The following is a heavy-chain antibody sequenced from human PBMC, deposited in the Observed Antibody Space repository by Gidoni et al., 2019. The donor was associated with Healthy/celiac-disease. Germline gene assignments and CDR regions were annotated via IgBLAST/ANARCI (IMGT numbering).Heavy chain of an antibody. V-gene: IGHV3-23*04. Sequence: EVQLVESGGGLIQPGGSLRLSCAASGFTFRTYAMSWGRQAPGKGLEWVSCISSGSCSTYYADSVKGRFTISRDNSKNTLYLQMNILRAEDTALYYCAKGGDYASPTFAYGMDVWGQGTTVTVSS. J-gene: IGHJ6*02. CDR1: GFTFRTYA. D-gene: IGHD4-17*01. CDR3: AKGGDYASPTFAYGMDV. CDR2: ISSGSCST.